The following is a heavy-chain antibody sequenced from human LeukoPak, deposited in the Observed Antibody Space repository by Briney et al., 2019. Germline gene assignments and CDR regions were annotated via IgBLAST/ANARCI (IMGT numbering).Heavy chain of an antibody. CDR3: ARGGSYYYGSGRRISGWFDP. CDR2: IIPIFGTA. J-gene: IGHJ5*02. Sequence: SVKVSCKASGGTFSSYAISWVRQAPGQGLEWMGGIIPIFGTANYAQKFQGRVTITTDESTSTAYMELSSLRSEDTAVYYCARGGSYYYGSGRRISGWFDPWGQGTLVTVSS. D-gene: IGHD3-10*01. CDR1: GGTFSSYA. V-gene: IGHV1-69*05.